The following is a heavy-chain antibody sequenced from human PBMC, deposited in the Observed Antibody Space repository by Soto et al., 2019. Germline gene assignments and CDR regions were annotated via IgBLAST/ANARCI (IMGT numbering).Heavy chain of an antibody. D-gene: IGHD3-3*01. CDR2: ISYDGSSK. CDR3: AKDQPYDFWSGYYVPNYYGMDV. Sequence: QVQLVESGGGVVQPGRSLRLSCAASGFTFSSYGMHWVRQAPGKGLEWVAVISYDGSSKYYTDSVKGRFTISRDNSKKTLYLQMNRLRAEDTPVYYCAKDQPYDFWSGYYVPNYYGMDVWGQGTTVTVSS. J-gene: IGHJ6*02. V-gene: IGHV3-30*18. CDR1: GFTFSSYG.